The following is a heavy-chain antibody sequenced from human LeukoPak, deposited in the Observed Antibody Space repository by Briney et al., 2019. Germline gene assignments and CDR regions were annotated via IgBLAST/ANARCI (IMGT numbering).Heavy chain of an antibody. CDR2: ISYDGSNK. CDR3: ARDFRIITKPHDAFDI. J-gene: IGHJ3*02. D-gene: IGHD1-20*01. CDR1: GFTFSSYG. V-gene: IGHV3-30*03. Sequence: GGSLRLSCAASGFTFSSYGMHWVRQAPGKGLEWVAVISYDGSNKYYADSVKGRFTISRDNSKNTLYLQMNSLRAEDTAVYYCARDFRIITKPHDAFDIWGQGTMVTVSS.